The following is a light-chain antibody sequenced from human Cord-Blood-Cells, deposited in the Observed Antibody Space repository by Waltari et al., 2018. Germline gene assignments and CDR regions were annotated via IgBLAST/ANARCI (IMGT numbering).Light chain of an antibody. J-gene: IGLJ2*01. CDR3: QSYDSSLSGVV. V-gene: IGLV1-40*01. CDR1: SSNIGAGYD. CDR2: GNS. Sequence: QSVLTQPPSVSGAPGQRVTIPCTGSSSNIGAGYDVHWYQQLPGTAPKLLIYGNSNRPAWVPDRFSGSKSGTSASLAITGLQAEDEADYYCQSYDSSLSGVVFGGGTKLTVL.